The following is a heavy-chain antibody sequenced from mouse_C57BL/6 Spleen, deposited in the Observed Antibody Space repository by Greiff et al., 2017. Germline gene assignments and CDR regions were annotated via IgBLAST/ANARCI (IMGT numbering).Heavy chain of an antibody. CDR3: TGGNWGDY. V-gene: IGHV6-3*01. J-gene: IGHJ4*01. CDR1: GFTFSNYW. CDR2: IRLKSDNYAT. D-gene: IGHD4-1*01. Sequence: EVKLMESGGGLVQPGGSMKLSCVASGFTFSNYWMNWVRQSPEKGLEWVAQIRLKSDNYATHYAVSVKGRFTISRDDSKSSVYLQMNNLRAEDTGIYYCTGGNWGDYWGQGTSVTVSS.